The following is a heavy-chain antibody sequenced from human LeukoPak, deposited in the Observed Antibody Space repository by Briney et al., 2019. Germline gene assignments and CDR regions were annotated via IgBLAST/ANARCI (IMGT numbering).Heavy chain of an antibody. D-gene: IGHD1-26*01. Sequence: HAGGSLRLSCAASGFTFSSYSMNWVRQAPGKGLEWVSYISSSSSTIYYADSVKGRFTISRDNAKNSLYLQMNSLRDEDTAVYYCARASGVKANHHNYFDYWGQGTLVTVSS. CDR2: ISSSSSTI. V-gene: IGHV3-48*02. CDR1: GFTFSSYS. J-gene: IGHJ4*02. CDR3: ARASGVKANHHNYFDY.